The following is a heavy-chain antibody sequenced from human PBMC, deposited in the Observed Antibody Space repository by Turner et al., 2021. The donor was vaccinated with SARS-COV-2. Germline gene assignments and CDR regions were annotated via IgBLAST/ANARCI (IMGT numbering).Heavy chain of an antibody. CDR2: FDPEDGET. CDR1: GYTLTELS. CDR3: ATGYQLRVNWFDP. V-gene: IGHV1-24*01. J-gene: IGHJ5*02. Sequence: QVQLVQSGAEVNKPGASVKVSCKISGYTLTELSMYWVRQAPGKGLEWMVGFDPEDGETIYAQTFQGRVTMTDDTSTDTAYMELSSLRSEDTAVYFCATGYQLRVNWFDPWGQGTLVTVSS. D-gene: IGHD2-2*01.